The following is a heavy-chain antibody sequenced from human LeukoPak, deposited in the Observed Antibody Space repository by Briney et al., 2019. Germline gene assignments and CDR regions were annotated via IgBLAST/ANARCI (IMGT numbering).Heavy chain of an antibody. CDR3: AREMDECCSSTSCYTPSNYYYYYMDV. J-gene: IGHJ6*03. V-gene: IGHV4-4*07. CDR2: IYTSGST. Sequence: SETLSLTCTVSGGSISSYYWSWIRQPAGKGLEWIGRIYTSGSTNYNPSLKSRVTMSVDTSKNQFSLKLSSVTAADTAVYYCAREMDECCSSTSCYTPSNYYYYYMDVWGKGTTVTVSS. CDR1: GGSISSYY. D-gene: IGHD2-2*02.